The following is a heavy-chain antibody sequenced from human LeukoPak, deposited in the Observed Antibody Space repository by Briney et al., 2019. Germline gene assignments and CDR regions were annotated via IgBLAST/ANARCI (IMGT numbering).Heavy chain of an antibody. J-gene: IGHJ4*02. CDR3: ARAVAYGIDTGYFDY. D-gene: IGHD2-8*02. CDR1: GYSISSGYY. V-gene: IGHV4-61*01. CDR2: IYYSGST. Sequence: SETLSLTCTVSGYSISSGYYWGWIRQPPGKGLEWIGYIYYSGSTNYNPSLKSRVTISVDTSKNQFSLNLNSVTAADTAVYYCARAVAYGIDTGYFDYWGQGTLVTVSS.